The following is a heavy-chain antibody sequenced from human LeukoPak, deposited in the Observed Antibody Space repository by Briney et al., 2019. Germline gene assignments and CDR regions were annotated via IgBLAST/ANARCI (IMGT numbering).Heavy chain of an antibody. J-gene: IGHJ6*03. CDR1: GGSISNYY. CDR3: ARDFFRPGPYGSGSYFDYYYYYMDV. CDR2: IHYSGST. D-gene: IGHD3-10*01. Sequence: SETLSLTCTVSGGSISNYYWSWIRQSPGKGLEWMAYIHYSGSTNYNPSLKSRVTISLDTSKNLFSLKLSSVTAADTAVYYCARDFFRPGPYGSGSYFDYYYYYMDVWGKGTTVTISS. V-gene: IGHV4-59*01.